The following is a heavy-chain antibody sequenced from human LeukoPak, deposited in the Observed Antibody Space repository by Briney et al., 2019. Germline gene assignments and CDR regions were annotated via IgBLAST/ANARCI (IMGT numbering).Heavy chain of an antibody. CDR3: ARTGIAARPTDY. CDR2: IYTSGST. CDR1: GGSISSGSYY. J-gene: IGHJ4*02. V-gene: IGHV4-61*02. Sequence: SSETLSLTCTVSGGSISSGSYYWSWIRQPAGKGLEWIGRIYTSGSTNYNPSLKSRVTISVDTSKNQFSLKLSSVTAADTAVYYCARTGIAARPTDYWGQGTLVTVSS. D-gene: IGHD6-6*01.